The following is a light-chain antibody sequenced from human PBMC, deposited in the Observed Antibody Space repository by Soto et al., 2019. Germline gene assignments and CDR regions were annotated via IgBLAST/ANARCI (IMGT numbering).Light chain of an antibody. J-gene: IGLJ1*01. CDR3: ISYAGSSNV. V-gene: IGLV2-8*01. CDR2: EVN. Sequence: QSVLPQPASVSGSPAQSITISYTGTISDVGGYNYVSWYQHHPGKAPKLMIYEVNKRPSGVPSRFSGSKSGNTASLTVSGLQAEDEADYYCISYAGSSNVFGTGTKVPVL. CDR1: ISDVGGYNY.